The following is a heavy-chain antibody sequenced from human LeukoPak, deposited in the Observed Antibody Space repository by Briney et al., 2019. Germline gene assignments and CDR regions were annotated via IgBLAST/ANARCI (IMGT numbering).Heavy chain of an antibody. CDR2: INPSGGST. V-gene: IGHV1-46*01. J-gene: IGHJ3*02. CDR1: GYTFTNYY. Sequence: ASVKVSCKASGYTFTNYYMHWVRQAPGQGLEWMGIINPSGGSTSYAQKFQDRVTMTRDTSTSTVYMELSSLRSEDTAVYYCARDLGSDAFDIWGQGTMVTVSS. CDR3: ARDLGSDAFDI. D-gene: IGHD2-15*01.